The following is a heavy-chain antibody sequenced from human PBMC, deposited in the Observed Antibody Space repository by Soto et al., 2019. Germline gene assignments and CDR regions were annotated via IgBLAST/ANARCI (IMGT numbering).Heavy chain of an antibody. CDR2: ISGSGGST. V-gene: IGHV3-23*01. CDR1: GFTFSSYA. D-gene: IGHD2-15*01. J-gene: IGHJ3*02. CDR3: AKTVVVVAAPDDAFDI. Sequence: GGSLRLSCAASGFTFSSYAMSWVRQAPGKGLEWVSAISGSGGSTYYADSVKGRFTISRDNSKNTLYLQMNSLRAEDTAVYYCAKTVVVVAAPDDAFDIWGQVTMVTVSS.